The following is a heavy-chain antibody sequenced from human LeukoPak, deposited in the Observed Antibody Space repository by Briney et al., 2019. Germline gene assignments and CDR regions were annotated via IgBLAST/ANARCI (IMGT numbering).Heavy chain of an antibody. CDR2: VSGIGQAT. D-gene: IGHD6-19*01. CDR1: GFTFTSYA. J-gene: IGHJ4*02. Sequence: GGSLRLSCAASGFTFTSYAMNWVRQAPGQGLEWVSTVSGIGQATDYSDSVRGRFTISRDSSKSTLYLQMNSLRAEDTAVYYCASLLVAGVASVDYWGQGTLVTVSS. V-gene: IGHV3-23*01. CDR3: ASLLVAGVASVDY.